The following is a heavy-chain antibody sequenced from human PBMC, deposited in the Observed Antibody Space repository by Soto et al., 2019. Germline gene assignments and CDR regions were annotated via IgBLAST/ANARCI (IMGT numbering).Heavy chain of an antibody. V-gene: IGHV3-30-3*01. CDR1: GFTFSNYA. Sequence: QVQLVESGGGVVQPGRSLRLSCVASGFTFSNYALHWVRQAPGKGLEWVSVISYDGSYKFYADSVKGRFTISRDNSKNALYLQMNSLRPEDTAVYYCARDGVYERSAYYGSYFDHWGLGTMVTVSS. CDR2: ISYDGSYK. D-gene: IGHD3-22*01. CDR3: ARDGVYERSAYYGSYFDH. J-gene: IGHJ4*02.